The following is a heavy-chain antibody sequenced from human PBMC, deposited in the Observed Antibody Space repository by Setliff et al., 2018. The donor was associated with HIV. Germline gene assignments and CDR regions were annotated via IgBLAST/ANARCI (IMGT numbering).Heavy chain of an antibody. CDR3: ARGRGSSSSWPIDY. CDR1: GGSFSGYY. D-gene: IGHD6-13*01. V-gene: IGHV4-34*01. CDR2: INHSGST. J-gene: IGHJ4*02. Sequence: PSETLSLTCAVYGGSFSGYYWSWIRQPPGKGLEWIGEINHSGSTNYNPSLKSRVTISVDTSKNQFSLKLSSVTAADTAVYFCARGRGSSSSWPIDYWGQGTLVTVS.